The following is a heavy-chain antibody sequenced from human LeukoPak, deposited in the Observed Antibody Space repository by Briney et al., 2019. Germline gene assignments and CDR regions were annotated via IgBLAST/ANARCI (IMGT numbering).Heavy chain of an antibody. J-gene: IGHJ4*02. D-gene: IGHD3-3*01. Sequence: GGPVKVSCKASGYTFTSYGISWVRQAPGQGLEWMAWISVYNGDTNYAQKFQGRVTMTTDTSTSTVYMELRSLRSGDTAVYYCAKDTRTISCLEYWGQGTLVTVSS. CDR1: GYTFTSYG. CDR3: AKDTRTISCLEY. V-gene: IGHV1-18*01. CDR2: ISVYNGDT.